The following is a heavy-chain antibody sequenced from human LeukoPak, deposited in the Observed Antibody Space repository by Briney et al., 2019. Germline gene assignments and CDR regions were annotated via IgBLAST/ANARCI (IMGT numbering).Heavy chain of an antibody. Sequence: SVKVSCKASGGTFSSYAISWVRQAPGQGLEWMGRIIPILGIANYAQKFQGRVTIAADKSTSTAYMELSSLRSEDTAVYYCARRLNYDYGDYGGLDYWGQGTLVTVSS. CDR1: GGTFSSYA. D-gene: IGHD4-17*01. CDR3: ARRLNYDYGDYGGLDY. CDR2: IIPILGIA. J-gene: IGHJ4*02. V-gene: IGHV1-69*04.